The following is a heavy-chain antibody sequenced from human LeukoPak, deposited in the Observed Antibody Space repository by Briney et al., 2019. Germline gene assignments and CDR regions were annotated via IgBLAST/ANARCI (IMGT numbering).Heavy chain of an antibody. CDR2: ISSSSSYT. D-gene: IGHD6-13*01. CDR3: ARSGIAAAEY. J-gene: IGHJ4*02. Sequence: GGSLRLSCAASGFTFSDYYMSWIRQAPGKGLEWVSYISSSSSYTNYADSEKGRFTISRDNAKNSLYLQMNSLRAEDTAVYYCARSGIAAAEYWGQGTLVTVSS. CDR1: GFTFSDYY. V-gene: IGHV3-11*06.